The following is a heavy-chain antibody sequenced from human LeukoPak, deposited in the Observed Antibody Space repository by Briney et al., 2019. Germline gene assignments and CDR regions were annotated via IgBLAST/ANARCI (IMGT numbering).Heavy chain of an antibody. CDR2: MCNDWTT. D-gene: IGHD6-19*01. CDR3: ARLYYHSSGWIDF. CDR1: GGSISSHC. J-gene: IGHJ4*02. Sequence: SETLSLTCAVSGGSISSHCWTWIRQPPGKGLDWIAYMCNDWTTDSNPPLKTRLTMSLDTSKNQFFLDLRSVTAADPAVYYCARLYYHSSGWIDFWGQGTLVTVSS. V-gene: IGHV4-59*11.